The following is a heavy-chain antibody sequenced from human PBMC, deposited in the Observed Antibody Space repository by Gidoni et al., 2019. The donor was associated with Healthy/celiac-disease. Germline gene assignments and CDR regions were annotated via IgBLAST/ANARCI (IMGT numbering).Heavy chain of an antibody. CDR2: ISYDGSNK. Sequence: QVQLVESGGGVVQPGRSLRLSCAASGFTFSSYAMHWVRQAPGKGLEWVAVISYDGSNKYYADSVKGRFTISRDNSKNTLYLQMNSLRAEDTAVYYCARDGRGDQWELLSYGMDVWGQGTTVTVSS. V-gene: IGHV3-30-3*01. D-gene: IGHD1-26*01. J-gene: IGHJ6*02. CDR1: GFTFSSYA. CDR3: ARDGRGDQWELLSYGMDV.